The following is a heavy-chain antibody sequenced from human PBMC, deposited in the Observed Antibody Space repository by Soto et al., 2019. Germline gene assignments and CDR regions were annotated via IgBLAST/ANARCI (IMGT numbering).Heavy chain of an antibody. Sequence: QVQLQQWGAGLLKPSETLSLTCAAYGGSFGAYYWTWIRQPPGKGLEWIGEINHSGSTNYNPSLESRVTISVDTSKNQFSLKLSSVTAADTAVYYRARGTNLRCFDWGQGTLVTVSS. CDR3: ARGTNLRCFD. D-gene: IGHD3-9*01. CDR2: INHSGST. V-gene: IGHV4-34*01. CDR1: GGSFGAYY. J-gene: IGHJ4*02.